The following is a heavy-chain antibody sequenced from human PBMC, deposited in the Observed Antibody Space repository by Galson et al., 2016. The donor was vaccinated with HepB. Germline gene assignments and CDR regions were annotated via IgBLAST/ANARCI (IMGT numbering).Heavy chain of an antibody. J-gene: IGHJ6*02. Sequence: TLSLTCTVSGGSISSGSYYWSWIRQLPGKGLEWIGYISYSGSTDYNPSLQSRVTISADTSTNQFSLQLTSVTAADTAVYYCARDHCTGGVCYSSPWYYGLDVWGQGTTVTVSS. D-gene: IGHD2-8*02. CDR2: ISYSGST. V-gene: IGHV4-31*03. CDR1: GGSISSGSYY. CDR3: ARDHCTGGVCYSSPWYYGLDV.